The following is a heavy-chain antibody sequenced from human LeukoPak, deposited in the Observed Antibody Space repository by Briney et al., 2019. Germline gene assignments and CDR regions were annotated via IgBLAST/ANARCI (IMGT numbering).Heavy chain of an antibody. CDR3: AKDILLWGGIAASPEDY. CDR1: GFTFDDYA. CDR2: ISGDGGST. J-gene: IGHJ4*02. D-gene: IGHD6-6*01. V-gene: IGHV3-43*02. Sequence: PGGSLRLSCAASGFTFDDYAMHWVRQAPGKGLEWVSLISGDGGSTYYADSVKGRFTISRDNSKNSLYLQMNSLRTEDTALYYFAKDILLWGGIAASPEDYWGQGTLVTVSS.